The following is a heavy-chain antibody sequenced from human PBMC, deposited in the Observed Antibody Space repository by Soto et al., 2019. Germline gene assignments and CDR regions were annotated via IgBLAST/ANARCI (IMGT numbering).Heavy chain of an antibody. CDR1: GYTFTSYD. V-gene: IGHV1-8*01. D-gene: IGHD2-15*01. Sequence: QVQLVQSGAEVKKPGASVKVSCKASGYTFTSYDINWVRQATGQGLEWMGWMNPNSGNTGYAQKFQGRVTMTRNTSLSTAYMELRSLRSEDTAVYYCARGLYCSGGSCYWYFDLWGRGTLVTVSS. CDR2: MNPNSGNT. J-gene: IGHJ2*01. CDR3: ARGLYCSGGSCYWYFDL.